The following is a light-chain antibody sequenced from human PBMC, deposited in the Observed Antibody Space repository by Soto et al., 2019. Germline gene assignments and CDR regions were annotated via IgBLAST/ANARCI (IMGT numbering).Light chain of an antibody. CDR3: SSYTSSNTYV. CDR2: DVS. V-gene: IGLV2-14*01. Sequence: QSALTQPASVSGSPGQSITVSCTGSSSDVGGYDYVSWFQQNPGKAPELLIYDVSDRPSGVSNRFSGSKSGNTASLTISGLQVEDEADYYCSSYTSSNTYVFGTGTKLTVL. CDR1: SSDVGGYDY. J-gene: IGLJ1*01.